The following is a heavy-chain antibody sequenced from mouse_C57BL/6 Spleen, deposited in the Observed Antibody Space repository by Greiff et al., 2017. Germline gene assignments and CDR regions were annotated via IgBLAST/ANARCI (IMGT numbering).Heavy chain of an antibody. D-gene: IGHD3-2*02. CDR1: GFTFSSYA. CDR3: ARVLQIRPYAMDY. Sequence: EVQLVESGGGLVKPGGSLKLSCAASGFTFSSYAMSWVRQTPEKRLEWVATISDGGSYTYYPDNVKGRFTISRDNAKNNLYLQMSHLKSEDTAMYYCARVLQIRPYAMDYWGQGTSVTVSS. J-gene: IGHJ4*01. V-gene: IGHV5-4*01. CDR2: ISDGGSYT.